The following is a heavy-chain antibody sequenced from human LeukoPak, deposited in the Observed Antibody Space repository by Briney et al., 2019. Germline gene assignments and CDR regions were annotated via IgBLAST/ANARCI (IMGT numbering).Heavy chain of an antibody. CDR3: ARRKRSYGIQLWFSYFDY. V-gene: IGHV4-39*07. Sequence: KTSETLSLTCTVSGGSISSSSYYWGWLRQPPGKGLEWIGSIYYSGSTYYNPSLKSRVTISVDTSKNQFSLKLSSVTAADTAVYYCARRKRSYGIQLWFSYFDYWGQGTLVTVSS. J-gene: IGHJ4*02. D-gene: IGHD5-18*01. CDR2: IYYSGST. CDR1: GGSISSSSYY.